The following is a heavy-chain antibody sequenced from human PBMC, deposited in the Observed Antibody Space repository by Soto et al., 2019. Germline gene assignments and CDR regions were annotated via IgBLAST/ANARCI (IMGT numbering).Heavy chain of an antibody. J-gene: IGHJ6*02. CDR3: ARGAPEIDYYGSGSYFRGYYYGMDV. CDR2: ISAYNGNT. CDR1: GYTFTSYG. D-gene: IGHD3-10*01. V-gene: IGHV1-18*01. Sequence: ASVKVSCKASGYTFTSYGISWVRQAPGQGLEWMGWISAYNGNTNYAQKLQGRVTMTTDTSTSTAYMELRSLRSDDTAVYYCARGAPEIDYYGSGSYFRGYYYGMDVWGQGTTVTVSS.